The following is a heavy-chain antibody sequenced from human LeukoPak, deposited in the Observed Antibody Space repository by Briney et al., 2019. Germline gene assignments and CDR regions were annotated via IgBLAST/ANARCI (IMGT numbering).Heavy chain of an antibody. CDR1: GGSFSGYY. CDR3: ARCHILTGYYSR. J-gene: IGHJ4*02. CDR2: INHSGST. D-gene: IGHD3-9*01. V-gene: IGHV4-34*01. Sequence: PSETLSLTCAVYGGSFSGYYWSWIRQPPGKGLEWIGEINHSGSTNYNPSLKSRVTISVDTSKNQVSLKLSSVTAADTAVYYCARCHILTGYYSRWGQGTLVTVSS.